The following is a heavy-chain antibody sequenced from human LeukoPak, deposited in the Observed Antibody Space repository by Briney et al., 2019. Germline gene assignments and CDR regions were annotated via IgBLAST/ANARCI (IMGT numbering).Heavy chain of an antibody. Sequence: GESLKISCQGFGYSFTSCWIGWVRQMPGKGMEWMGVIYPGDLRVRYNPSFQGQVTISVDKSISTAYLQWVSLRASDSAMYYCACRDLTSTWSFPWGQGTLVTVSS. CDR1: GYSFTSCW. J-gene: IGHJ5*02. V-gene: IGHV5-51*01. D-gene: IGHD6-13*01. CDR3: ACRDLTSTWSFP. CDR2: IYPGDLRV.